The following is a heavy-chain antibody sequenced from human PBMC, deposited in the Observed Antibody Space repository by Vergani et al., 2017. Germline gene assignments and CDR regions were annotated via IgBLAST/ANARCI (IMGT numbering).Heavy chain of an antibody. D-gene: IGHD1-26*01. J-gene: IGHJ6*02. V-gene: IGHV3-21*01. CDR3: AGDGGEWELLPYYYYGMDV. CDR1: GFTFSSYS. CDR2: ISSSSSYI. Sequence: EVQLVESGGGLVKPGGSLRLSCAASGFTFSSYSMNWVRQAPGKGLEWVSSISSSSSYIYYADSVKGRFTISRDNAKNSLYLQMNSLRAEDTAVYYCAGDGGEWELLPYYYYGMDVWGRGTTVTVSS.